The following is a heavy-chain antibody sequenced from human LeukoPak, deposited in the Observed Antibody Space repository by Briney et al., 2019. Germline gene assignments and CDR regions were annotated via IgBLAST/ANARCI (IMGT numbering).Heavy chain of an antibody. CDR1: GFTFSSYG. CDR3: ARVMVQQQLDP. V-gene: IGHV3-30*02. CDR2: IRYEGSNK. J-gene: IGHJ5*02. Sequence: GGSLRLSCAASGFTFSSYGMHWVRQAPGKGLEWVAFIRYEGSNKYYADSVKGRFTISRDNSKNTLYLQMNSLRAEDTAVYYCARVMVQQQLDPWGQGTLVTVSS. D-gene: IGHD6-13*01.